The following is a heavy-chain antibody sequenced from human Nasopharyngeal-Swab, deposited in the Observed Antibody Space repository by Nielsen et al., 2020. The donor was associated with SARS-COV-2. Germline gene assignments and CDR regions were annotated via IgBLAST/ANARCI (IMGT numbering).Heavy chain of an antibody. J-gene: IGHJ4*02. CDR3: ARDAPAHYGAFY. D-gene: IGHD4-17*01. V-gene: IGHV3-23*01. CDR2: ITGNGDTT. Sequence: GESLKISCAVSGFTFSSFGMHWLRQAPGKGLEWVSTITGNGDTTYYADSVKGRFTISRDNSENTVYLQMDSLRGEDTAVYYCARDAPAHYGAFYWGRGTLVTVSS. CDR1: GFTFSSFG.